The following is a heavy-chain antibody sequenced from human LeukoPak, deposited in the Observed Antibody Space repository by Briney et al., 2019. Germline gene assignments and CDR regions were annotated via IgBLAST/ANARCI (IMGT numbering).Heavy chain of an antibody. J-gene: IGHJ4*02. CDR3: ARGKGGIAARGYFDY. CDR1: GGSFSGYY. D-gene: IGHD6-6*01. V-gene: IGHV4-34*01. CDR2: INHSGST. Sequence: SETLSLTCAVYGGSFSGYYWSWIRQPPGKGLEWIGEINHSGSTNYNPSLKSRVTISVDTSKNQFSLKLSSVTAADTAVYYCARGKGGIAARGYFDYWGQGTLVTVSS.